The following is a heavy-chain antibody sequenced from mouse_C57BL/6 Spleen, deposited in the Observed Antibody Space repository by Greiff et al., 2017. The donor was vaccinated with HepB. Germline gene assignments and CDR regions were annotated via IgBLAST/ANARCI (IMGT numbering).Heavy chain of an antibody. CDR3: ARGTKDSNYDY. Sequence: QVQLQQPGAELVMPGASVKLSCKASGYTFTSYWMHWVKQRPGQGLEWIGEIDPSDSYTNYNQKFKGKSTVTVDKSSSTAYMQLSSLTSEDSAVYYCARGTKDSNYDYWGQGTTLTVSS. D-gene: IGHD2-5*01. CDR1: GYTFTSYW. V-gene: IGHV1-69*01. CDR2: IDPSDSYT. J-gene: IGHJ2*01.